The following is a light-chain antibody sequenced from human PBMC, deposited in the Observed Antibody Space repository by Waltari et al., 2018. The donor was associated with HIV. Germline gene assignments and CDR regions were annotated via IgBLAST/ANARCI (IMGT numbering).Light chain of an antibody. CDR1: NSNVGISS. CDR2: AND. J-gene: IGLJ3*02. V-gene: IGLV1-47*01. CDR3: ATWADILSAWV. Sequence: QSVLTQPPSMSGTPGQRVTISCSGSNSNVGISSVVWYHRVPGAAPKLLIFANDQRPLGVPDRFSGSKSGSSASLAISGLRSEDEADYYCATWADILSAWVFGGGTRVTVL.